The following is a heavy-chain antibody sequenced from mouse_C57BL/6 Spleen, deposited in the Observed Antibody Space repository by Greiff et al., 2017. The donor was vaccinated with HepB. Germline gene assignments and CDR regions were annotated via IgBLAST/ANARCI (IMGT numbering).Heavy chain of an antibody. CDR3: AREAGWGFAY. CDR2: ISYDGSN. V-gene: IGHV3-6*01. D-gene: IGHD1-1*02. CDR1: GYSITSGYY. Sequence: EESGPGLVKPSQSLSLTCSVTGYSITSGYYWNWIRQFPGNKLEWMGYISYDGSNNYNPSLKNRISITRDTSKNQFFLKLNSVTTEDTATYYCAREAGWGFAYWGQGTLVTVSA. J-gene: IGHJ3*01.